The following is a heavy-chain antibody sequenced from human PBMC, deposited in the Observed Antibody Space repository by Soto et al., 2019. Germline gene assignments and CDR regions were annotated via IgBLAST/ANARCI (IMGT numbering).Heavy chain of an antibody. CDR3: ARGRPYYYDSSGLIRAWFDP. CDR2: INHSGST. V-gene: IGHV4-34*01. J-gene: IGHJ5*02. Sequence: KTSETLSLTCAVYGGSFSGYYWSWIRQPPGKGPEWIGEINHSGSTNYNPSLKSRVTISVDTSKNQFSLKLSSVTAADTAVYYCARGRPYYYDSSGLIRAWFDPWGQGTLITVSS. D-gene: IGHD3-22*01. CDR1: GGSFSGYY.